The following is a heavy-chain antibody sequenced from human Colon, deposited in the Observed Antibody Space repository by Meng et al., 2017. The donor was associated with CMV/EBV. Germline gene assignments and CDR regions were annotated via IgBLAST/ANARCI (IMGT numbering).Heavy chain of an antibody. CDR3: ARGNGDHLFDY. V-gene: IGHV4-30-2*01. CDR2: VYTTGST. J-gene: IGHJ4*02. Sequence: CAVSGASINSAGSAWTWIRHPPGMGLEWIGNVYTTGSTFYNPSLKSRVTISADVSKNQFSLQLRSVTAADTAVYYCARGNGDHLFDYWGQGTLVTVSS. CDR1: GASINSAGSA. D-gene: IGHD2-8*01.